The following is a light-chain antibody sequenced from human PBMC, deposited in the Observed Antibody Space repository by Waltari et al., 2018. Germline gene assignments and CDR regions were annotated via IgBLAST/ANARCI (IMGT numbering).Light chain of an antibody. V-gene: IGKV1-39*01. CDR1: QNISTY. J-gene: IGKJ5*01. Sequence: DIEMTQSPSSLSASVGDIVTITCRASQNISTYLNWYQQKPGKAPKVLIYGASNLQSGVPSRFSGSGSGTDFSLTISSLQPEDFATYYCQQSLKTPITFGQGTRLQIK. CDR2: GAS. CDR3: QQSLKTPIT.